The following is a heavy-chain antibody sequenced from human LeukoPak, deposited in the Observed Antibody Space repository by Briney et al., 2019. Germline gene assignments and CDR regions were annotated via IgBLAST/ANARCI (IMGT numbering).Heavy chain of an antibody. Sequence: GGSLRLSCAASGFTFSSYSMNWVRQAPGKGLEWVSYISSSSSTKYYADSVKGRFTISRDNAKNSLYLQMNSLRGEDTAVYYCAREASGYSYGLDAFDIWGQGTTVTVSS. J-gene: IGHJ3*02. CDR3: AREASGYSYGLDAFDI. CDR2: ISSSSSTK. D-gene: IGHD5-18*01. V-gene: IGHV3-48*04. CDR1: GFTFSSYS.